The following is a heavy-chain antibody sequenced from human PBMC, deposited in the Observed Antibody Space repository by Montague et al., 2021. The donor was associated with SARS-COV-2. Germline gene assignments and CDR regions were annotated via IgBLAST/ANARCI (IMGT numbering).Heavy chain of an antibody. J-gene: IGHJ6*02. CDR3: TSGREGNYNVMDV. Sequence: CDISGDSVSSNSATWNWVRQSPSSGLEWLGRTYYRSKWYNDYAVSVRGRVTINPDTSKNQFSLQLNSVTPEDTAIYYCTSGREGNYNVMDVWGQGTTVTVAS. CDR1: GDSVSSNSAT. D-gene: IGHD1-1*01. CDR2: TYYRSKWYN. V-gene: IGHV6-1*01.